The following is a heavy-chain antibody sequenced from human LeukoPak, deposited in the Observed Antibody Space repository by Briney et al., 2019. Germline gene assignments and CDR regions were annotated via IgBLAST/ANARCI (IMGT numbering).Heavy chain of an antibody. CDR2: MYYSGRT. J-gene: IGHJ6*02. D-gene: IGHD1-26*01. Sequence: GSLRLSCAASGFTVSSNYMSWVRQPQGKGLEWIGYMYYSGRTNYNPSLKSRVTISVDTSKNQFSLKLSSVTAADTAVYYCARTFSESYYYYGMDVWGQGTTVTVSS. CDR3: ARTFSESYYYYGMDV. CDR1: GFTVSSNY. V-gene: IGHV4-59*02.